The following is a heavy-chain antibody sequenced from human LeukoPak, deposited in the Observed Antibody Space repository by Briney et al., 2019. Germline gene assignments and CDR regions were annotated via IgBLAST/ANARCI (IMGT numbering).Heavy chain of an antibody. D-gene: IGHD2-2*01. CDR2: IYSGGST. V-gene: IGHV3-53*01. CDR3: ARVGVVPAAIPDGFDI. Sequence: GGSLRLSCAASGFTVSSNYMSWVRQAPGKGLEWVSVIYSGGSTYYADSVKGRFTISRDNSKNTLYLQMNSLTAEDTAVYYCARVGVVPAAIPDGFDIWGQGTMVTVSS. CDR1: GFTVSSNY. J-gene: IGHJ3*02.